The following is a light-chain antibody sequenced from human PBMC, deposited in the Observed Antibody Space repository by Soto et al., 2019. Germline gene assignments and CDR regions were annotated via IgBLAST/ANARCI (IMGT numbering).Light chain of an antibody. CDR3: CSYTTSNTRQIV. Sequence: QSVLTQPASVSGSPGQSIAISCTGVRTDVDGYDYVSWYQQQPGQAPQLIIYDVYNRPSGVSHRFSGSKSGNTASLTISGLQPEDEADYYCCSYTTSNTRQIVFGTGTKVTVL. CDR2: DVY. CDR1: RTDVDGYDY. J-gene: IGLJ1*01. V-gene: IGLV2-14*03.